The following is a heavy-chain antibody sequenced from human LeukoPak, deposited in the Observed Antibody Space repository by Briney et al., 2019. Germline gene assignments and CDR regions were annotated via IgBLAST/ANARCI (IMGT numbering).Heavy chain of an antibody. CDR2: ISGGGVTST. CDR3: AKAGSHSYFDY. D-gene: IGHD1-26*01. V-gene: IGHV3-23*01. CDR1: GFTFSSYA. Sequence: PGGSLRLSCAASGFTFSSYAMNWVRQAPGKGLVWVSAISGGGVTSTYYADSVKGRFTITRDNSKSTLYLQMNSLRAEDTAVYYCAKAGSHSYFDYWGQGTLVTVSS. J-gene: IGHJ4*02.